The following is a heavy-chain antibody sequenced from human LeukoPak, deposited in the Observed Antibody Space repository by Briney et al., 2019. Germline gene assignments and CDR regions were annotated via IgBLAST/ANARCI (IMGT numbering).Heavy chain of an antibody. Sequence: GGSLRLSCAASGFTFSSYGMSWVRQAPGKGLEWVSAISGSGGSTYYADSVKGRFTISRDNSKNTLYLQMNSLRAEDTAVYYCAKAPSWLWFGEDYYFDYWGQGTLVTVFS. CDR2: ISGSGGST. V-gene: IGHV3-23*01. D-gene: IGHD3-10*01. J-gene: IGHJ4*02. CDR1: GFTFSSYG. CDR3: AKAPSWLWFGEDYYFDY.